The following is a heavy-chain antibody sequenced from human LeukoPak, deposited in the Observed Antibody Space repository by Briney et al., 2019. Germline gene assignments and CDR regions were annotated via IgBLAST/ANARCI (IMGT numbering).Heavy chain of an antibody. CDR1: GYTFTGYY. CDR2: INPNSGGT. J-gene: IGHJ4*02. Sequence: ASVKVSCKASGYTFTGYYIHWVRQAPGQGLEWMGWINPNSGGTNYGQNFQARVIMTRDTSISTAYMELSSLRFDDTAVYYCARGDGSYLLWGQGTLVTVSS. CDR3: ARGDGSYLL. D-gene: IGHD1-26*01. V-gene: IGHV1-2*02.